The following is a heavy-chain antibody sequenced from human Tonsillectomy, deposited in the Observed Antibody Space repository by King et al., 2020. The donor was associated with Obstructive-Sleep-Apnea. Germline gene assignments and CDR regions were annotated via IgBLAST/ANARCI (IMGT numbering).Heavy chain of an antibody. Sequence: VQLVESGAEVKKPGASVKVSCKASGYTFTSYDINWVRQATGQGLEWMGWMNPNSGNTGYAQKFQGRVTMTRNTSISTAYMGRSSLRSEETAVYYCARVYSYYYGSGSYYYYYGMDVWGQGTTVTVSS. D-gene: IGHD3-10*01. V-gene: IGHV1-8*01. J-gene: IGHJ6*02. CDR2: MNPNSGNT. CDR3: ARVYSYYYGSGSYYYYYGMDV. CDR1: GYTFTSYD.